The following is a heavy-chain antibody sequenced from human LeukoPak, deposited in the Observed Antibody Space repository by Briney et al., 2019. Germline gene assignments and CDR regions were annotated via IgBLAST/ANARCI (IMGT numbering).Heavy chain of an antibody. J-gene: IGHJ4*02. V-gene: IGHV4-59*08. CDR3: ARLGGYCSNGVCYTGYFDD. Sequence: SETLSLTCTVSGGSISSHYWSWIRQPPGKGLEWIGYIYYSGSTNYNPSLKSRVTILVDMSKYQFSLKLSSVTAADTAVYYCARLGGYCSNGVCYTGYFDDWGQGALVTVSS. CDR1: GGSISSHY. CDR2: IYYSGST. D-gene: IGHD2-8*01.